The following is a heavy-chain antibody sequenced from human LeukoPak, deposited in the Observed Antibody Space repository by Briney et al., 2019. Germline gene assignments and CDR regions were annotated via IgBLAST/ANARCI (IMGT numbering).Heavy chain of an antibody. V-gene: IGHV3-15*07. CDR1: GFTFSNAW. J-gene: IGHJ4*02. CDR2: IKSKYDGGTT. Sequence: GGSLRLSCAGSGFTFSNAWMNWVRQAPGKGLEWVGRIKSKYDGGTTDYAAPVEGRFTISREDSKNTVYLQINSLKAEDTAVYYCATGGYYFDYWGQGTLVTVSP. CDR3: ATGGYYFDY.